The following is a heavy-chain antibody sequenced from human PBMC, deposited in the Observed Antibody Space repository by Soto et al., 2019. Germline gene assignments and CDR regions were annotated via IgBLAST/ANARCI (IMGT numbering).Heavy chain of an antibody. Sequence: EVHLVESGGGLVKPGGSLRLSCAVSGFTFSSCTMNWVRQAPGKGLEWVSSISPRTSHIYYADSVKGRFTISRDNAKNSLFLQMNSLRAEATAVYYCSGCSGGACHQNYGMDVWGQGTTVTVSS. CDR3: SGCSGGACHQNYGMDV. CDR2: ISPRTSHI. CDR1: GFTFSSCT. D-gene: IGHD2-15*01. J-gene: IGHJ6*02. V-gene: IGHV3-21*01.